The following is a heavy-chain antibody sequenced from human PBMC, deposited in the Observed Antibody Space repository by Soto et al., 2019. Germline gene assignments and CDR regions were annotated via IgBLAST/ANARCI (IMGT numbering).Heavy chain of an antibody. CDR2: ISDSGATK. Sequence: GWSLRLSCAASGFTFSNCGMNWVRQTPGKGLEWVSYISDSGATKHYADSVKGRFTISRDNGKDSLYLQMNSLRDEDTAVYFCARCSRNSCYSYGVDVWGQGATVTVS. J-gene: IGHJ6*02. CDR3: ARCSRNSCYSYGVDV. CDR1: GFTFSNCG. V-gene: IGHV3-48*02. D-gene: IGHD2-15*01.